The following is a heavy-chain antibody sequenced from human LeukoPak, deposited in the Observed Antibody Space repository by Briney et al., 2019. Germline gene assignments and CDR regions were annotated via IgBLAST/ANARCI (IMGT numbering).Heavy chain of an antibody. Sequence: PSETLYLTCTVSSDSISDYYWSWIRQSPGKGLEWIGDIYRSGSTNYNPSLKSRVTISIDTSKNQSYLKLKSVTPEDTAVYYCAREPIASAGFNAFDIWGQGTMVTVSS. D-gene: IGHD6-13*01. V-gene: IGHV4-59*12. CDR3: AREPIASAGFNAFDI. CDR1: SDSISDYY. J-gene: IGHJ3*02. CDR2: IYRSGST.